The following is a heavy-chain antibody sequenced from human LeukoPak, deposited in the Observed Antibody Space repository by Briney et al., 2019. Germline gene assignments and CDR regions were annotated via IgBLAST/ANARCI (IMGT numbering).Heavy chain of an antibody. CDR1: GYTFTSYG. CDR2: ISAYNGNT. V-gene: IGHV1-18*01. Sequence: ASVKVSCKASGYTFTSYGISWVRQAPGQGLEWMGWISAYNGNTNYAQKLQGRVTMTTDTSTSTAYMELRSLRSDDTAVYYCARSFSPGGITEVTEDDAFDIWGQGTMVTVSS. J-gene: IGHJ3*02. D-gene: IGHD3-16*01. CDR3: ARSFSPGGITEVTEDDAFDI.